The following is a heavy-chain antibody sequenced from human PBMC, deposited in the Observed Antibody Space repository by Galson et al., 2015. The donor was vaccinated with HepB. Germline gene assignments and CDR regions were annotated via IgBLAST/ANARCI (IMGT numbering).Heavy chain of an antibody. Sequence: SLRLSCAASGFTFSSYSMNWVRQAPGKGLEWVSYISSSSSTIYYADSVKGRFTISRDTAKNSLYLQMNSLRAEDTAVYYCARGGGSEADYGDHMPYDYMDVWGKGTTVTVSS. D-gene: IGHD4-17*01. CDR3: ARGGGSEADYGDHMPYDYMDV. CDR1: GFTFSSYS. CDR2: ISSSSSTI. J-gene: IGHJ6*03. V-gene: IGHV3-48*01.